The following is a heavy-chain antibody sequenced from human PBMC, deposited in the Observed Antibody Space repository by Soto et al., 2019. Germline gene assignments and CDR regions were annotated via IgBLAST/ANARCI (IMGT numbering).Heavy chain of an antibody. V-gene: IGHV3-30*03. CDR2: ISYDGSNK. D-gene: IGHD3-3*01. CDR3: AIGLRFLEWLFDY. J-gene: IGHJ4*02. CDR1: GFSFSDYS. Sequence: PGGSLRLSCAASGFSFSDYSMNWVRQAPGKGLEWVAVISYDGSNKYYADSVKGRFTISRDNSKNTLYLQMNSLRAEDTAVYYCAIGLRFLEWLFDYWGQGTLVTVSS.